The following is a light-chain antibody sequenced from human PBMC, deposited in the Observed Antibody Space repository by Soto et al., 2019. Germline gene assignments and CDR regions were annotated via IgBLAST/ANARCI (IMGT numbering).Light chain of an antibody. CDR2: DAS. CDR1: QSISSS. CDR3: QQYNSYWT. V-gene: IGKV1-5*01. J-gene: IGKJ1*01. Sequence: DIQMTQSPSTLSASVGERVTITCRASQSISSSLAWYQQRPGKAPKLLIYDASGLESGVPSRFSGSGSGTEFTLTINSLQPDDFATYYCQQYNSYWTFGQGTKVDIK.